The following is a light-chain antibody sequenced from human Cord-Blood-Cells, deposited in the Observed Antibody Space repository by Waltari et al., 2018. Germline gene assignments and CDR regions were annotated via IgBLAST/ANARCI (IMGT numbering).Light chain of an antibody. J-gene: IGLJ1*01. Sequence: SYVLTQPPSVSVAPGKTARITCGGNNIGSKSVHWYQQKPGQAPVLVGYDDSDRPSGIPVRFSGSNSGNTATRTISRSEAGDEADYYCQGWDSSSDHVFGTGTNVTVL. CDR1: NIGSKS. CDR3: QGWDSSSDHV. V-gene: IGLV3-21*03. CDR2: DDS.